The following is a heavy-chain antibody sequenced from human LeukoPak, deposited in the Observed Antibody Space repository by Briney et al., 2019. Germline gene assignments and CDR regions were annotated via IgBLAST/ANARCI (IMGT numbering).Heavy chain of an antibody. CDR2: IYYSGST. J-gene: IGHJ4*02. CDR1: GGSINSGDYY. D-gene: IGHD3-16*02. V-gene: IGHV4-30-4*01. Sequence: SQTLSLTCTVSGGSINSGDYYWSWIRQPPGKGLEWIGYIYYSGSTYYNPSLKSRVTISVDTSKNQISLKLSSVTAADTAVYYCVSFYQAHYFDYWGQGTLVTVSS. CDR3: VSFYQAHYFDY.